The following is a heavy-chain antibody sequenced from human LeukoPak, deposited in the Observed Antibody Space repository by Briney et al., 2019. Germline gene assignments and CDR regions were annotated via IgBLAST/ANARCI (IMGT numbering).Heavy chain of an antibody. CDR3: ARDRSSGYSYGYGYYFDY. CDR2: IYTSGST. CDR1: GGSISSGSYY. J-gene: IGHJ4*02. V-gene: IGHV4-61*02. D-gene: IGHD5-18*01. Sequence: NASETLSLTCTVSGGSISSGSYYWSWIRQPAGKGLEWIGRIYTSGSTNYNPSLKSRVTISVDTSKNQFSLKLSSVTAADTAVYYCARDRSSGYSYGYGYYFDYWGQGTLATVSS.